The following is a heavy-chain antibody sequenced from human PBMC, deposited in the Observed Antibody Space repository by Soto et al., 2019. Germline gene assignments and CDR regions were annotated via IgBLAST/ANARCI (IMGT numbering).Heavy chain of an antibody. CDR1: GFPFSITG. V-gene: IGHV3-21*02. CDR3: SIDGSHFSRDI. Sequence: EVLLVESGGGLVKPGGSLRLSCAASGFPFSITGMTWVRQAPGKGLEWVSTLSSGRTFFYADSVRGRFSVSRDDARNSPVLQMDILRDEATAVYYCSIDGSHFSRDIWGPGTLFTVSS. CDR2: LSSGRTF. J-gene: IGHJ4*01. D-gene: IGHD2-21*02.